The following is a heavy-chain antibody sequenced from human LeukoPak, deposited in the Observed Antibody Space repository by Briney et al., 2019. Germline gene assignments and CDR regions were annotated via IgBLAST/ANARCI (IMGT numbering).Heavy chain of an antibody. Sequence: ASVKVSCKVSGYTLTELSMHWVRQAPGKGLEWMGGFDPEDGETIYAQKFQGRVTITTDESTSTAYMELSSLRSEDTAVYYCARGGKVVPAAIVADYFDYWGQGTLVTVSS. CDR3: ARGGKVVPAAIVADYFDY. D-gene: IGHD2-2*01. V-gene: IGHV1-24*01. CDR1: GYTLTELS. CDR2: FDPEDGET. J-gene: IGHJ4*02.